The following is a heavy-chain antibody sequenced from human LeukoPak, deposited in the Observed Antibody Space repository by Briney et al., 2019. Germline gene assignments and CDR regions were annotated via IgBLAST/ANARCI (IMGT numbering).Heavy chain of an antibody. Sequence: PGGSLRLSCAASGFTFSSYAMSWVRQAPGKGLEWVSAISGSGGSTYYAESVKGRFTTSRDNSKNTLYLQMNRLRAEDTAVYYCAKDGRGAWFGELWGYWGQGTLVTVSS. CDR2: ISGSGGST. D-gene: IGHD3-10*01. V-gene: IGHV3-23*01. CDR3: AKDGRGAWFGELWGY. CDR1: GFTFSSYA. J-gene: IGHJ4*02.